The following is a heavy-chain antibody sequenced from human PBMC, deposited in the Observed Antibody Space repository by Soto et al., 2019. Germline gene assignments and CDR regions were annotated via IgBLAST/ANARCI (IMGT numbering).Heavy chain of an antibody. V-gene: IGHV3-33*01. CDR1: GFTFSSYG. D-gene: IGHD2-15*01. CDR2: IWYDGSNK. CDR3: ARARGGQANYGMDV. J-gene: IGHJ6*02. Sequence: QVQLVESGGGVVQPGRSLRLSCAASGFTFSSYGMHWVRQAPGKGLEWVAVIWYDGSNKYYADSVKGRFTISRDNSKNTLYLQMNSLRAEDTAVYYCARARGGQANYGMDVWGQGTTVTVSS.